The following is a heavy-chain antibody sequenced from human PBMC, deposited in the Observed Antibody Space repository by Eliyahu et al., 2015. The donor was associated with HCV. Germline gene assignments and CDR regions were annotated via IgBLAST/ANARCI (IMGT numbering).Heavy chain of an antibody. J-gene: IGHJ4*02. CDR1: GYTFTGXY. D-gene: IGHD6-13*01. V-gene: IGHV1-2*02. Sequence: QVQLVQSGAEVKKPGPSVKVSCKASGYTFTGXYMHWVRQAPGQGLEWMGWINPNSGGTNYAQKFQGRVTMTRDTSISTAYMELSRLRSDDTAVYYCARGPQGFQIAAAAFDYWGQGTLVTVSS. CDR2: INPNSGGT. CDR3: ARGPQGFQIAAAAFDY.